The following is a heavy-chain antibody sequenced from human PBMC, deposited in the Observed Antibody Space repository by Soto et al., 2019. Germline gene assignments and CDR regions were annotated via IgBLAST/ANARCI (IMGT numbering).Heavy chain of an antibody. CDR3: VRDGTKTLRDWFDP. D-gene: IGHD1-1*01. CDR1: GASISGFY. J-gene: IGHJ5*02. Sequence: PSETLSLTCTVSGASISGFYWSWIRKSAGKGLEWIGRIYATGTTDYNPSLKSRVMMSVDTSKKQFSLKLRSVTAADTAVYYCVRDGTKTLRDWFDPWGQGISVTVSS. V-gene: IGHV4-4*07. CDR2: IYATGTT.